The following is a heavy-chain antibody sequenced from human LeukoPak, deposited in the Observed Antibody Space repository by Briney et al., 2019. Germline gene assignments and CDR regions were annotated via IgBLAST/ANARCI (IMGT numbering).Heavy chain of an antibody. Sequence: GSSVKVSCKASGGTFSSYAISWVRQAPGQGLEWMGGIIPIFGTANYAQKFQGRVTITADESTSTAYMELSSLRSEDTAVYYCASPDIVATINYYGMDVWGQGTTVTVSS. D-gene: IGHD5-12*01. J-gene: IGHJ6*02. CDR1: GGTFSSYA. CDR2: IIPIFGTA. CDR3: ASPDIVATINYYGMDV. V-gene: IGHV1-69*01.